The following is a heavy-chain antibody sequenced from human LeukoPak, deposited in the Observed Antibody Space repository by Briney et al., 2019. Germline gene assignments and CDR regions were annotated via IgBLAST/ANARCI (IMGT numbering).Heavy chain of an antibody. J-gene: IGHJ4*02. Sequence: GRSLRLSCAASGFTFSSYGMHWVRQAPGKGLEWVAVISYDGSNKYYADSVKGRFTISRDNSKNTLYLQMNSLRAEDTAVYYCACRGAARGPGPPNFFDYWGQEPLVPVPS. CDR1: GFTFSSYG. V-gene: IGHV3-30*03. CDR3: ACRGAARGPGPPNFFDY. CDR2: ISYDGSNK. D-gene: IGHD2-15*01.